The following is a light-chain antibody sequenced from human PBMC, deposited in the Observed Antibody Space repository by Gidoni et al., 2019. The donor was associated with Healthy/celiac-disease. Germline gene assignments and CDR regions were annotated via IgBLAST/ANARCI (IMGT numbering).Light chain of an antibody. J-gene: IGLJ2*01. CDR3: AAWDDSLNGRV. Sequence: QRVTISCSGSSSNIGSNTVHWYQQLPGTAPKLLIYSNNQRPSGVPDRFAGSKSGTSASLAISGLQSEDEADYYCAAWDDSLNGRVFGGGTKLTVL. V-gene: IGLV1-44*01. CDR2: SNN. CDR1: SSNIGSNT.